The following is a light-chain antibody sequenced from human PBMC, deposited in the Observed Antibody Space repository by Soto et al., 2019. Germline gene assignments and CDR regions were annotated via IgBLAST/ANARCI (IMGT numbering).Light chain of an antibody. Sequence: QSALTQPASVSGSPGQSITISCTGTNNDVGGYNLVSWYQQHPGKAPKLVIYEANKRPSGVSDRFSGSRSGNTASLTISALQVEDEAFYSCCSFAGGATVVFGGGTQLTVL. CDR1: NNDVGGYNL. CDR2: EAN. CDR3: CSFAGGATVV. V-gene: IGLV2-23*02. J-gene: IGLJ3*02.